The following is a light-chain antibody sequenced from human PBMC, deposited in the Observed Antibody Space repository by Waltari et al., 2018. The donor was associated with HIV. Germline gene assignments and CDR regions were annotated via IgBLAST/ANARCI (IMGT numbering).Light chain of an antibody. CDR2: DAS. CDR3: QQRSNWPPEFT. Sequence: ETVLTQSPATLSLSPGERATLSCRASQSVSNYLAWYQQKPGQAPRPLIYDASYRATGIPARFSGSGSGTDFTLTISGLDPEDFAVYYCQQRSNWPPEFTFGPGTKVDIK. J-gene: IGKJ3*01. V-gene: IGKV3-11*01. CDR1: QSVSNY.